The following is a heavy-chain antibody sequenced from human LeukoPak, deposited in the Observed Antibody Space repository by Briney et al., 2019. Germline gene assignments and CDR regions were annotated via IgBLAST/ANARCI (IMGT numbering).Heavy chain of an antibody. J-gene: IGHJ6*02. D-gene: IGHD3-22*01. CDR2: ISGSGGST. V-gene: IGHV3-23*01. Sequence: GGSLRLSCAASGFTFSSYAMSWVRQAPGKGLEWVSAISGSGGSTYYADSVKGRFTISRDNSKNTLYLQMNSLRAEDTAVYYCARTSLEVDYYDSSGYSYYYYGMDVWGQGTTVTVSS. CDR3: ARTSLEVDYYDSSGYSYYYYGMDV. CDR1: GFTFSSYA.